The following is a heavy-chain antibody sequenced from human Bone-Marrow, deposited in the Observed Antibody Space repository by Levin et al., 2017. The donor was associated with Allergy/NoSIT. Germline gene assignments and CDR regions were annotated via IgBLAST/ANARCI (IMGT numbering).Heavy chain of an antibody. CDR3: ARCLSRASPENGVLDR. D-gene: IGHD4/OR15-4a*01. CDR2: ITGVIGST. Sequence: LSLTCAASGFNFSDYAMTWVRQIPGKGLEWVSAITGVIGSTYYADSVKGRFTISRDNAKNSLFLQMNNLRADDTAMYHCARCLSRASPENGVLDRWGQGTLVTVSS. V-gene: IGHV3-23*01. J-gene: IGHJ5*02. CDR1: GFNFSDYA.